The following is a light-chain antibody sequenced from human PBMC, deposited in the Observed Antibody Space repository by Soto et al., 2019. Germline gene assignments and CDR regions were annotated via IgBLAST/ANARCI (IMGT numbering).Light chain of an antibody. CDR3: YSYAGNYWV. CDR1: SSDVGDYNY. CDR2: DVS. J-gene: IGLJ3*02. Sequence: QSVLAQPRSVSASPGQSVTISCTGTSSDVGDYNYVSWYQQHPGKAPKLMIYDVSQRPSGVPDRFSGSKSGVTASLTISGLQAEDEADYYCYSYAGNYWVFGGGTKLTVL. V-gene: IGLV2-11*01.